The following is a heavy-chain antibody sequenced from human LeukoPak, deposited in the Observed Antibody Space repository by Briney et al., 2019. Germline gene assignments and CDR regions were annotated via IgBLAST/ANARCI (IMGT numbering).Heavy chain of an antibody. CDR1: GYTFTRYG. V-gene: IGHV1-18*01. D-gene: IGHD6-6*01. Sequence: GASVKVSCKASGYTFTRYGISWVRQAPGQGLEWMGWISDYNGKIKDAQRTHGRVTLTTSTSTTTAYMELRSLMTDDTAVYYCATVYYSSSSVHPPPPYYWGQGTLVTVSS. CDR2: ISDYNGKI. J-gene: IGHJ4*02. CDR3: ATVYYSSSSVHPPPPYY.